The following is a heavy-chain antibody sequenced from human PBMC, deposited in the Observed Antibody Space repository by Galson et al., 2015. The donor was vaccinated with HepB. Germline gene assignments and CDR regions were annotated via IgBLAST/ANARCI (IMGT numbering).Heavy chain of an antibody. CDR1: GFTFSSYG. Sequence: SLRLSCAASGFTFSSYGMHWARQAPGKGLEWVAVISYDGSNKYYADSVKGRFTISRDNSKNTLYLQMNSLRAEDTAVYYCAKAAGTTPSNWFDPWGQGTLVTVSS. J-gene: IGHJ5*02. D-gene: IGHD6-13*01. CDR2: ISYDGSNK. V-gene: IGHV3-30*18. CDR3: AKAAGTTPSNWFDP.